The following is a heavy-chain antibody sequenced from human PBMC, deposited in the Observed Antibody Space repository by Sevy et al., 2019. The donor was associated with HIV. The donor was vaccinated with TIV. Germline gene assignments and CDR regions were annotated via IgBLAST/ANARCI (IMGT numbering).Heavy chain of an antibody. Sequence: GGSLRLSCAASGFTFSSYAMSWVRQAPGKGLEWVSTISSRGGSTYYADSVKGRFTISRDNSKNTLSLLMNSLRAEDTALFYFAKAGVAVAGTFDLFYFDYWGQGTLVTVSS. CDR3: AKAGVAVAGTFDLFYFDY. CDR2: ISSRGGST. J-gene: IGHJ4*02. V-gene: IGHV3-23*01. CDR1: GFTFSSYA. D-gene: IGHD6-19*01.